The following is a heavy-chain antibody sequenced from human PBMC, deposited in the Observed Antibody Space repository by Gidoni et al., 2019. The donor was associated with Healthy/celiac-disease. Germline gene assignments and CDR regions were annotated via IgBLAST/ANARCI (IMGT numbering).Heavy chain of an antibody. Sequence: QLQLQESGPGLVKPSETLSLTCTVSGGSISSSSYYWGWIRQPPGKGLEWIGSIYYSGSTYYNPSLKSRVTISVDTSKNQFSLKLSSVTAADTAVYYCARLFSGSYPGGYWGQGTLVTVSS. CDR2: IYYSGST. D-gene: IGHD1-26*01. V-gene: IGHV4-39*01. J-gene: IGHJ4*02. CDR3: ARLFSGSYPGGY. CDR1: GGSISSSSYY.